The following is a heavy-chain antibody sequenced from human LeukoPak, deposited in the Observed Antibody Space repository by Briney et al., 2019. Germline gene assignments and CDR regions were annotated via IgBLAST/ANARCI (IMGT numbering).Heavy chain of an antibody. J-gene: IGHJ4*02. V-gene: IGHV1-69*01. CDR1: GGPFSSYA. CDR2: IIPIFGTA. Sequence: VKVSRKASGGPFSSYAISWVRQAPGQGLEWMGGIIPIFGTANYAQKFQGRVTITADESTSTAYMELSSLRSEDTAVYYCARELYYYDSSGYYSIQPFDYWGQGTLVTVSS. CDR3: ARELYYYDSSGYYSIQPFDY. D-gene: IGHD3-22*01.